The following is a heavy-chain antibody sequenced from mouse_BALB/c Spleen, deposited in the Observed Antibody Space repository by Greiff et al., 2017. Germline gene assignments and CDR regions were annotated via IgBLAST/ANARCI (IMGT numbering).Heavy chain of an antibody. Sequence: VKLMESGAELVKPGASVKLSCKASGYTFTSYYMYWVKQRPGQGLEWIGEINPSNGGTNFNEKFKSKATLTVDKSSSTAYMQLSSLTSEDSAVYYCTVRGSPYFDYWGQGTTLTVSS. CDR3: TVRGSPYFDY. CDR2: INPSNGGT. V-gene: IGHV1S81*02. CDR1: GYTFTSYY. J-gene: IGHJ2*01.